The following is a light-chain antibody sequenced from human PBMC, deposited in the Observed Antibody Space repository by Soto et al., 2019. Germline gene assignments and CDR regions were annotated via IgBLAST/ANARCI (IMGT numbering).Light chain of an antibody. CDR1: QSVDSY. V-gene: IGKV3-11*01. J-gene: IGKJ5*01. CDR2: GES. Sequence: IVMTLSPATLSVSPGERATLSCRASQSVDSYLVWYQQKPGQAPRLLIFGESNRATGIPARFSGSGSGTDFTLTINSLEPDDFAVYYCQQRDSWPITFGQGTRLEIK. CDR3: QQRDSWPIT.